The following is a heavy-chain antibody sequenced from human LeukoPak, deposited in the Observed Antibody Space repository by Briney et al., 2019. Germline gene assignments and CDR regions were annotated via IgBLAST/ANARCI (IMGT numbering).Heavy chain of an antibody. CDR3: VKSPRTYYYDSSGYRLDAFDI. CDR1: GFTFSSYG. CDR2: ISYDGSNK. V-gene: IGHV3-30*18. D-gene: IGHD3-22*01. J-gene: IGHJ3*02. Sequence: GGSLRLSCAASGFTFSSYGMHWVRQAPGKGLEWVAVISYDGSNKYYADSVKGRFTISRDNSKNTLYLQMSSLRAEDTAVYYCVKSPRTYYYDSSGYRLDAFDIWGQGTMVTVSS.